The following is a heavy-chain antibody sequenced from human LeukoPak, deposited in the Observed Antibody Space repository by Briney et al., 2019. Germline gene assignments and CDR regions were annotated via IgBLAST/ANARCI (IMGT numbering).Heavy chain of an antibody. CDR1: GGSISSYY. Sequence: SETLSLTCTVSGGSISSYYWGWIRQPPGKGLEWIGSIYYSGSTYYNPSLKSRVTISVDTSKNQFSLKLSSVTATDTAVYYCARVRRKIVVVVAATPREAFDIWGQGTMVTVSS. J-gene: IGHJ3*02. D-gene: IGHD2-15*01. CDR2: IYYSGST. V-gene: IGHV4-39*07. CDR3: ARVRRKIVVVVAATPREAFDI.